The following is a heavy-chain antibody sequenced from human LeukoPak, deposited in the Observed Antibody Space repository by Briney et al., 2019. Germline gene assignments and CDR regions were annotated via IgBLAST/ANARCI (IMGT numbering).Heavy chain of an antibody. V-gene: IGHV3-74*01. CDR3: ARERVMYYYGAGSPDY. CDR2: INSDGSST. Sequence: GGSLRLSCAASGFTFSRYWMHWVRQGPGKGLVWVSRINSDGSSTSYADSVKGRFTISRDNAKNTLYLQMNSLRAEDTAAYYCARERVMYYYGAGSPDYWGQGTLVTVSS. D-gene: IGHD3-10*01. J-gene: IGHJ4*02. CDR1: GFTFSRYW.